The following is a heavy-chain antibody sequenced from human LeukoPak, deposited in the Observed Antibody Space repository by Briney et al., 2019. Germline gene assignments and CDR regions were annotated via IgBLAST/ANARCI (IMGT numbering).Heavy chain of an antibody. CDR3: TRDLLEITYCGGDCSDNWFDP. D-gene: IGHD2-21*02. CDR2: IRSKAYGGTT. V-gene: IGHV3-49*03. CDR1: GFTFGDYA. J-gene: IGHJ5*02. Sequence: PGGSLRLSCTASGFTFGDYAMSWFRQAPGKGLEWVGFIRSKAYGGTTEYAASVKGRFTISRDDSKSIAYLQMNSLKTEDTAVYYCTRDLLEITYCGGDCSDNWFDPWGQGTLVTVSS.